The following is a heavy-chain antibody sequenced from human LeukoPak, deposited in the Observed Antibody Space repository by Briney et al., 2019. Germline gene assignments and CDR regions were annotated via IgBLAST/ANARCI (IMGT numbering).Heavy chain of an antibody. CDR1: GYSISSGYY. V-gene: IGHV4-38-2*02. J-gene: IGHJ3*02. CDR3: ARGTWLFDAFDI. Sequence: SETLSLTCTVSGYSISSGYYWGWIRQPPGKGLEWIGSIYHSGSTYYNPSLKSRVTISVDTSKNQFSLKLSSVTAADTAVYYCARGTWLFDAFDIWGQGTMVTVSS. D-gene: IGHD3-22*01. CDR2: IYHSGST.